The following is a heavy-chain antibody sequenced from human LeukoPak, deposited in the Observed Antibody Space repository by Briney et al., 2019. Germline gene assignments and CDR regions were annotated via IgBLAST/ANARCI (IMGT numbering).Heavy chain of an antibody. CDR3: ARDIVVVPAATGYYYYYYGMDV. J-gene: IGHJ6*02. D-gene: IGHD2-2*01. V-gene: IGHV1-18*01. CDR1: GYTFTSYG. CDR2: ISAYNGNT. Sequence: ASVKVSCKASGYTFTSYGISWVRQAPGQGLEWMGWISAYNGNTNYAQKLQGRVTMTTDTSTSTAYMELRSLRSDDTAVYYCARDIVVVPAATGYYYYYYGMDVWGQGTTVTVSS.